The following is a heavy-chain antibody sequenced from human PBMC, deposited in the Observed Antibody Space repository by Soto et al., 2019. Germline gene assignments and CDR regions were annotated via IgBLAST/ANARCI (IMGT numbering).Heavy chain of an antibody. CDR3: AKASTPSLDWLPFDY. V-gene: IGHV5-51*01. D-gene: IGHD3-9*01. Sequence: GESLKISCKGSGYSFTSYWIGWVRQMPGKGLEWMGIIYPGDSDTRYSPSFQGQVTISADKSISTAYLQMNSLRAEDTAVYYCAKASTPSLDWLPFDYWGRGTLVTVSS. CDR2: IYPGDSDT. J-gene: IGHJ4*02. CDR1: GYSFTSYW.